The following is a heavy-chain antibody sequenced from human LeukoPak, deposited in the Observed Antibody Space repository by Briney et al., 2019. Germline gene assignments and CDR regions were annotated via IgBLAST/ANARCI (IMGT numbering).Heavy chain of an antibody. CDR2: INPSGGST. Sequence: GASVKVSCKASGYTFTSYYMHWVRQAPGQGLEWMGIINPSGGSTSYAQKFQGRVTMTTDTSTSTAYMELRSLRSDDTAVYYCARDSLPFLPSPNDYWGQGTLVTVSS. CDR3: ARDSLPFLPSPNDY. CDR1: GYTFTSYY. V-gene: IGHV1-46*01. D-gene: IGHD3-16*02. J-gene: IGHJ4*02.